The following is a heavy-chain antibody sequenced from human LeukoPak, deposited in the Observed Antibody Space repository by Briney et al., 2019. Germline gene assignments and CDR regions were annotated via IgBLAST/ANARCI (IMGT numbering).Heavy chain of an antibody. Sequence: SETLSLTCAVSGGSISSLNLWSWLRQPPGKGLEWVGEMYLDGRTNFHPSVRGRVTVFIDKPKNQLSLQLSSVTAADTAVYYCAGLEGRYSTDWFYFFDYWGQGALVTVSS. CDR2: MYLDGRT. J-gene: IGHJ4*02. CDR3: AGLEGRYSTDWFYFFDY. V-gene: IGHV4-4*02. D-gene: IGHD6-19*01. CDR1: GGSISSLNL.